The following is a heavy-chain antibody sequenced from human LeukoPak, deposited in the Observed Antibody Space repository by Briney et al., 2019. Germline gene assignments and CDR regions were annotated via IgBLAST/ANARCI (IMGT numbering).Heavy chain of an antibody. D-gene: IGHD2-15*01. CDR1: GGSIGSDY. V-gene: IGHV4-59*08. CDR2: IYYTGGT. J-gene: IGHJ4*02. Sequence: SETLSLTCTVSGGSIGSDYWTWIRQPPGKGLEYIGYIYYTGGTNYNPSLKSRVTISVDTSKNQFSLKLSSVTAADTAVYFCATTHCSGGSCYYLFDYWGQGTLVTVSS. CDR3: ATTHCSGGSCYYLFDY.